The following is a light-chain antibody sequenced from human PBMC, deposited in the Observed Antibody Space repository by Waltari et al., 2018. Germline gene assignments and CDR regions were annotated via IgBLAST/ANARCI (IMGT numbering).Light chain of an antibody. J-gene: IGLJ3*02. V-gene: IGLV2-8*01. CDR1: SSDVGAYDH. CDR2: EVN. CDR3: VSHGGANNFWV. Sequence: QSALTQPPSASGSPGQSVTISCTGTSSDVGAYDHASSYQQHPHKAPKLLIYEVNRRPSGVPDRFSGSKSGNTASLTVSGLQADDEAHYYCVSHGGANNFWVFGGGTMLTVL.